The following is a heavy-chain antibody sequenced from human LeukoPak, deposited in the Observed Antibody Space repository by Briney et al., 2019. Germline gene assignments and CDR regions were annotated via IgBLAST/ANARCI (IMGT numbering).Heavy chain of an antibody. CDR1: GGTFSSYA. Sequence: SVKVSCKASGGTFSSYAISWVRQAPGQGLEWMGGIIPIFGTANYAQKFQGRVTITADESASTAYMELSSLRSEDTAVYYCARAVVVVPAVGPLNWFDPWGQGTLVTVSS. D-gene: IGHD2-2*01. CDR2: IIPIFGTA. V-gene: IGHV1-69*13. CDR3: ARAVVVVPAVGPLNWFDP. J-gene: IGHJ5*02.